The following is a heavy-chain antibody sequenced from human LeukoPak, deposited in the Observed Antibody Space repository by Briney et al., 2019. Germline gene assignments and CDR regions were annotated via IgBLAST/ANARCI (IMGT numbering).Heavy chain of an antibody. V-gene: IGHV3-30*18. J-gene: IGHJ1*01. CDR1: GFTFSSYG. CDR2: ISYDGSNK. Sequence: GRSLRLSCAASGFTFSSYGMHWVRQAPGKGLEWVAVISYDGSNKYYADSVKGRFTISRDNSKNTLYLQMNSLRAEDTAVYYCAKLTPMYYYDSSGYYPDAEYFQHWGQGTLVTVSS. CDR3: AKLTPMYYYDSSGYYPDAEYFQH. D-gene: IGHD3-22*01.